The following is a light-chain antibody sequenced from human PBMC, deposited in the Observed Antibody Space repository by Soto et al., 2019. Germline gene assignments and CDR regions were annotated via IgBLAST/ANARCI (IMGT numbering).Light chain of an antibody. CDR1: QSVSSN. CDR3: QQYGSSPWT. CDR2: GAS. J-gene: IGKJ1*01. Sequence: EIVMTQSPATLSVNPGERATLSCRASQSVSSNLAWYQQKPGQAPRLLIYGASTRATGIPARFSGSGSGTDFTLTISRLEPEDFAVYYCQQYGSSPWTFGQGTMVDIK. V-gene: IGKV3-15*01.